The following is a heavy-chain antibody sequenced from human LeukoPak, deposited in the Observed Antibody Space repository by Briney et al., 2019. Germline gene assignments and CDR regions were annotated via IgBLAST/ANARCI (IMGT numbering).Heavy chain of an antibody. D-gene: IGHD7-27*01. CDR3: ARENWGFDY. V-gene: IGHV3-33*08. Sequence: PGGSLRLSCAASGFTFSSYAMSWVRQAPGKGLEWVAVIWYDGSNKYYADSVKGRFTISRDNSKNTLYLQMNSLRAEDTAVYYCARENWGFDYWGQGTLVTVSS. J-gene: IGHJ4*02. CDR1: GFTFSSYA. CDR2: IWYDGSNK.